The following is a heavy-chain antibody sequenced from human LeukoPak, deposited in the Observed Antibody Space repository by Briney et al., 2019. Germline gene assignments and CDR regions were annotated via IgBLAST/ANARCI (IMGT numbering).Heavy chain of an antibody. D-gene: IGHD3-16*01. V-gene: IGHV1-69*05. CDR1: GGTFSSYA. CDR2: IILIFGTA. CDR3: ARDERNIISIWGGPEPFDY. J-gene: IGHJ4*02. Sequence: ASVTLSFKASGGTFSSYAISWVRQAPGQGLEWMGRIILIFGTANYAQKFQGRVTITTDESTSAAYMQLSSLRYEDTPVYYCARDERNIISIWGGPEPFDYWGQGTLVTVSS.